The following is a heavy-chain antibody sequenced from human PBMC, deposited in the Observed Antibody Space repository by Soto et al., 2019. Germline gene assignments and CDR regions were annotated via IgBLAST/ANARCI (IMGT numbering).Heavy chain of an antibody. Sequence: LSLTCTVSGGSISSSSYYWGWIRQPPGKGLEWIGSIYYSGSTYYNPSLKSRVTISVDTSKNQFSLKPSSVTAADTAVYYCARQGSSYGPCYVWGQGTLVTVPS. CDR1: GGSISSSSYY. J-gene: IGHJ4*02. V-gene: IGHV4-39*01. CDR3: ARQGSSYGPCYV. CDR2: IYYSGST. D-gene: IGHD5-18*01.